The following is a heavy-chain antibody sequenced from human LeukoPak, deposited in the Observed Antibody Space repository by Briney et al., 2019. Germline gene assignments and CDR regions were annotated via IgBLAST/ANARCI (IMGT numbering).Heavy chain of an antibody. CDR3: ATSSGWYPKYFDY. Sequence: GGSLRLSCAASGFTFSSYPMSWVRQAPGKGLEWVSAISGSGGDTYYADSVKGRFTISRDNSKNTLDLQMNSLRAKDTALYYCATSSGWYPKYFDYWGQGTLVTVSS. V-gene: IGHV3-23*01. D-gene: IGHD6-19*01. J-gene: IGHJ4*02. CDR2: ISGSGGDT. CDR1: GFTFSSYP.